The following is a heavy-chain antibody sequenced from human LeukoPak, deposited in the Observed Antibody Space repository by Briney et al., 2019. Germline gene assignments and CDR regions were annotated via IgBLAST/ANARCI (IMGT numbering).Heavy chain of an antibody. Sequence: GGSLRLSCAASGFTFSRYGMHWLRQAPCKGLEWVAHIRLDGNNEYHADSVKGRFTISRDNSKNTLDLQMNSLRAEDTAVYYCAKDLKQWLVAPLGYWGQGTLVTVSS. D-gene: IGHD6-19*01. J-gene: IGHJ4*02. CDR3: AKDLKQWLVAPLGY. CDR2: IRLDGNNE. V-gene: IGHV3-30*02. CDR1: GFTFSRYG.